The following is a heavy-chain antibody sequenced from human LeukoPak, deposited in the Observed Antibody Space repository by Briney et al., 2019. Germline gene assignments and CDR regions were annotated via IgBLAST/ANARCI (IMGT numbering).Heavy chain of an antibody. CDR3: ARDQGGTRLD. CDR2: ISVSGETK. Sequence: GRSLRLSCAASGFTIGSYEMDWVRQAPGKGLEWVSHISVSGETKNYAESVKGRFTISRDNAKNLLYLQMNSLRAEDTAVYYCARDQGGTRLDWGQGTLVTVSS. CDR1: GFTIGSYE. D-gene: IGHD1-1*01. V-gene: IGHV3-48*03. J-gene: IGHJ4*02.